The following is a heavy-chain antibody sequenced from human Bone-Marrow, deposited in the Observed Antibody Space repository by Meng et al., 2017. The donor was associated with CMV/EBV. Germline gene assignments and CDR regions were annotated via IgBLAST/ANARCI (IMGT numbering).Heavy chain of an antibody. J-gene: IGHJ6*02. CDR3: ARFQWLNPAYYYYYGMDV. D-gene: IGHD5-18*01. CDR1: GYTFTSYG. CDR2: ISAYNGNT. Sequence: ASVKVSCKASGYTFTSYGISWVRQAPGQGLEWMGWISAYNGNTNYAQKLQGRVTMTTDTSTSTAYMELRSLRSYDTAVYYCARFQWLNPAYYYYYGMDVWGQGTTVTVSS. V-gene: IGHV1-18*01.